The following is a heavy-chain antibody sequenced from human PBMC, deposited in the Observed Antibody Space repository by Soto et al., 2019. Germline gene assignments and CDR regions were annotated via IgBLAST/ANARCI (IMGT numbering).Heavy chain of an antibody. CDR1: EFTFSDYW. J-gene: IGHJ4*02. CDR2: INYDGSSI. CDR3: ASGGEVTNVFHH. D-gene: IGHD4-17*01. Sequence: ERQLVESGGGLVQPGGSLRLSCTASEFTFSDYWMHCVRQAPGKGLVWVSRINYDGSSITYADSVKGRFTISRDNAKNTLYLQMDSLSTEHTALYYCASGGEVTNVFHHWGQGTLVIVSS. V-gene: IGHV3-74*01.